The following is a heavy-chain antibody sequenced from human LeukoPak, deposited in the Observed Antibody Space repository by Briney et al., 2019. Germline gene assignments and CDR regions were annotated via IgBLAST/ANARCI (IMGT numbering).Heavy chain of an antibody. CDR3: ARLDNSGYSSFQH. Sequence: GASVKVSCKASGYTFTSYYMHWVRQAPGQGLEWMGIINPSGGSTSYAQKFQGRVTMTRDTSTSTAYMELSSLRSEDTAVYYCARLDNSGYSSFQHWGQGTLVTVSS. CDR1: GYTFTSYY. D-gene: IGHD3-22*01. V-gene: IGHV1-46*01. CDR2: INPSGGST. J-gene: IGHJ1*01.